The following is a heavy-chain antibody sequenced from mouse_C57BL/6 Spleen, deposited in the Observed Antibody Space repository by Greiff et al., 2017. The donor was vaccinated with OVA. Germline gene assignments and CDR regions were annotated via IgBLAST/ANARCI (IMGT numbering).Heavy chain of an antibody. V-gene: IGHV5-9-1*02. Sequence: EVQRVESGEGLVKPGGSLKLSCAASGFTFSSYAMSWVRQTPEKRLEWVAYISSGGDYIYYADTVKGRFTISRDNARNTLYLQMSSLKSEDTAMYYCTRDYGLYAMDYWGQGTSVTVSS. D-gene: IGHD1-1*01. CDR3: TRDYGLYAMDY. CDR1: GFTFSSYA. J-gene: IGHJ4*01. CDR2: ISSGGDYI.